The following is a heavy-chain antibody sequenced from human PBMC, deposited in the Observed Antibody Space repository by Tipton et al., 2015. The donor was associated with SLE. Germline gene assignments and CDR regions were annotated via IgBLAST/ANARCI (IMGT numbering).Heavy chain of an antibody. CDR2: VYSSGSA. Sequence: TLSLTCSVSGDSITSYYWSRFRQSTGRGLEWIGRVYSSGSANYNPALISRVSMSVDISKNQFFLTLRSVTAADTAVYYCARLRISGVLTGSYEYGMDVWGQGTAVTVSS. V-gene: IGHV4-4*07. D-gene: IGHD3-3*01. CDR1: GDSITSYY. J-gene: IGHJ6*02. CDR3: ARLRISGVLTGSYEYGMDV.